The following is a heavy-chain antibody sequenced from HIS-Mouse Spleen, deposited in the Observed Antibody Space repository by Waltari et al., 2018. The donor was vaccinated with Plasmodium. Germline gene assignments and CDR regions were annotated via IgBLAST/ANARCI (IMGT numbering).Heavy chain of an antibody. CDR3: ARTIAAAGTGDAFDM. CDR1: GFTFSSYW. V-gene: IGHV3-74*01. J-gene: IGHJ3*02. CDR2: INSDGSST. Sequence: EVQLVESGGGLVQPGGSLRLSCAASGFTFSSYWMHWVRQAPGTGLVWVSRINSDGSSTRYADSVKGRFTISRDNAKNTLYLQMNSLRAEDTAVYYCARTIAAAGTGDAFDMWGQGTMVTVSS. D-gene: IGHD6-13*01.